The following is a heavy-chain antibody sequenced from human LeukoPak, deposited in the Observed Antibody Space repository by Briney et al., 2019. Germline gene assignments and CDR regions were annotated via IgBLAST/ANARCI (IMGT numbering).Heavy chain of an antibody. CDR1: GFTFSSYA. V-gene: IGHV3-23*01. Sequence: GGSLRLSCAASGFTFSSYAMSWVRQAPGKGLEWVSAISGSGGSTYYADSVKGRFTISRDNSKNTLYLQMNSLRAEDTAVYYCARDGGGSYQFDYWGQGTLVTVSS. D-gene: IGHD1-26*01. CDR2: ISGSGGST. J-gene: IGHJ4*02. CDR3: ARDGGGSYQFDY.